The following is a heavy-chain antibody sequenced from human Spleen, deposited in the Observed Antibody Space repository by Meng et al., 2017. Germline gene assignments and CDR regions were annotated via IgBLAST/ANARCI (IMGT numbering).Heavy chain of an antibody. J-gene: IGHJ3*02. CDR3: AIQVGPAMVDCFDI. CDR2: INHSGST. Sequence: SETLSLTCAVYGGSFNNYYWSWIRQPPGKGLEWVGEINHSGSTNYNPSLKSRVTISEDTSKTQFSLNLNSVTAADTAMYYCAIQVGPAMVDCFDIWSQGTMVTVSS. D-gene: IGHD5-18*01. CDR1: GGSFNNYY. V-gene: IGHV4-34*01.